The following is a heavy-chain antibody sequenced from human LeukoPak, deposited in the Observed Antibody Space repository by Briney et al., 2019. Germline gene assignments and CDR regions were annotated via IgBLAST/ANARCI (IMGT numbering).Heavy chain of an antibody. Sequence: SETLSLTCAVYGGSFSGYYWSWIRQPPGKGLEWIGSIYYSGSTYYNPSLKSRVTISVDTSKNQFSLKLSSVTAADTAVYYCARRSNYDFWSGYRDNWFDPWGQGTLVTVSS. CDR1: GGSFSGYY. V-gene: IGHV4-34*01. D-gene: IGHD3-3*01. CDR2: IYYSGST. J-gene: IGHJ5*02. CDR3: ARRSNYDFWSGYRDNWFDP.